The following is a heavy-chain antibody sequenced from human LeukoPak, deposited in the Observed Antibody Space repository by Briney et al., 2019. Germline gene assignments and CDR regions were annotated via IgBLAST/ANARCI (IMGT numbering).Heavy chain of an antibody. CDR1: GFNFSTYG. J-gene: IGHJ4*02. CDR3: ARAKPKNMVRGLIMRRESRYYFDY. Sequence: GGSLRLSCAASGFNFSTYGMSWVRQSRGKGLEWVSAISGSGGATYYADSVKGRFTISRDNSKNTLYLQMNSLRAEDTAVYYCARAKPKNMVRGLIMRRESRYYFDYWGQGTLVTVSS. D-gene: IGHD3-10*01. CDR2: ISGSGGAT. V-gene: IGHV3-23*01.